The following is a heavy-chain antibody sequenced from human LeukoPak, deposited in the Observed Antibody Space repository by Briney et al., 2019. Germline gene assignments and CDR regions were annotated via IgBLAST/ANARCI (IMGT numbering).Heavy chain of an antibody. CDR1: GFTVSSNY. CDR2: IYSGGNT. Sequence: AGGSLRLSCAASGFTVSSNYLSWVRQAPGKGLEWVSVIYSGGNTYYADSVKGRFTISRDNSKNTLCLQMNSLRAEDTAVYFCARRYSGSFHDYWGQGTLVTVSS. D-gene: IGHD1-26*01. CDR3: ARRYSGSFHDY. V-gene: IGHV3-53*01. J-gene: IGHJ4*02.